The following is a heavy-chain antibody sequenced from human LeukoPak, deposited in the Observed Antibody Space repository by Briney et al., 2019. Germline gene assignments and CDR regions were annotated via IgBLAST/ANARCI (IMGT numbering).Heavy chain of an antibody. Sequence: SETLSLTCTVSGGSISSSSYYWGWIRQPPGKGLEWFGSIYYSGSTYYNPSLKSRVTISVDTSKNQFSLKLSSVTAADTAVYYCARVPATAPLYYFDYWGQGTLVTVSS. CDR1: GGSISSSSYY. J-gene: IGHJ4*02. CDR3: ARVPATAPLYYFDY. D-gene: IGHD2-2*01. CDR2: IYYSGST. V-gene: IGHV4-39*01.